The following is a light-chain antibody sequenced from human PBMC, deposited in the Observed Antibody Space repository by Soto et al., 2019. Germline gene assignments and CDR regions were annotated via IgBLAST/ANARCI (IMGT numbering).Light chain of an antibody. CDR2: GAS. CDR1: PSVTNY. J-gene: IGKJ1*01. Sequence: EIVLTQSPATLSLSPGERATLSCRASPSVTNYLAWFQQKPGQAPRLLIYGASTRATAIPARFSGSGSGTEFTLSISSLQSEDFAVYYCQQYNTWPRTFGQGTKVDI. CDR3: QQYNTWPRT. V-gene: IGKV3-15*01.